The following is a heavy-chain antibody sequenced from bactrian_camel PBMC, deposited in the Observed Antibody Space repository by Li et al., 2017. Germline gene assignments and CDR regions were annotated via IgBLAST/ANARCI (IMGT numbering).Heavy chain of an antibody. CDR2: LDYDGTT. J-gene: IGHJ6*01. CDR3: AAMDGRWCPSWYAPATAQLRAADFDY. Sequence: VQLVESGGGSVQAGESLTLSCVASGYTYDSRFCMGWFRQAPGNEREEIGRLDYDGTTRYADSVKGRFTISKDYAKNTLYLQMNSLKPEDSATYYCAAMDGRWCPSWYAPATAQLRAADFDYWGQGTQVTVS. V-gene: IGHV3S55*01. D-gene: IGHD6*01. CDR1: GYTYDSRFC.